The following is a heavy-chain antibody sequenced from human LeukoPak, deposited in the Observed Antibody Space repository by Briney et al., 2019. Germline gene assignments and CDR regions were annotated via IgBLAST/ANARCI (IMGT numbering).Heavy chain of an antibody. J-gene: IGHJ3*02. CDR1: GFTFSSYA. V-gene: IGHV3-30*04. CDR2: ISYDGSNK. Sequence: GGSLRLSWAASGFTFSSYAMHWVRQAPGKGLEWVAVISYDGSNKYYADSVKGRFTISRDNSKNTLYLQMNSLRAEDTAVYYCASGYGSGSPGAFDIWGQGTMVTVSS. CDR3: ASGYGSGSPGAFDI. D-gene: IGHD3-10*01.